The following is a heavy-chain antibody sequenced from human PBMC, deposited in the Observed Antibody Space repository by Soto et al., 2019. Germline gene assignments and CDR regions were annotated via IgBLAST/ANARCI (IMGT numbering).Heavy chain of an antibody. CDR1: GFSFSDSG. CDR3: AKSVRYCLGSSCSPEAFDI. Sequence: QVQLVESGGGVVQPGRSLRLSCAASGFSFSDSGMHWVRQPPGKGLEWVAAISFDGSNEFYADSVKDRFTISRDNSKKSLYLQMNSMRAEDKAVYYWAKSVRYCLGSSCSPEAFDIWGQGTVVSVSS. CDR2: ISFDGSNE. V-gene: IGHV3-30*18. J-gene: IGHJ3*02. D-gene: IGHD2-15*01.